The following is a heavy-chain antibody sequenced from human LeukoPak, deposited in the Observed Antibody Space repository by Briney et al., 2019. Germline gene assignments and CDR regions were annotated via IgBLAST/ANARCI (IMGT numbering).Heavy chain of an antibody. Sequence: GGSLRLSCAASGFTFSRYWITWVRQAPGKGLEWVANIRQDESEKYYVDSVKGRFTISRDNAKNSLYLQMNSLRAEDTAVYYCARGLAVTARGSFDIWGQGTMVPVSS. V-gene: IGHV3-7*03. CDR2: IRQDESEK. CDR3: ARGLAVTARGSFDI. D-gene: IGHD6-19*01. J-gene: IGHJ3*02. CDR1: GFTFSRYW.